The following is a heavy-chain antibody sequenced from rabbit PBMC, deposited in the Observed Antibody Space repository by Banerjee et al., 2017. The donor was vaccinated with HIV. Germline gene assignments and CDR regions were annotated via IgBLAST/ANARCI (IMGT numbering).Heavy chain of an antibody. CDR3: ARSDDDAGDPDWLDL. V-gene: IGHV1S40*01. D-gene: IGHD2-1*01. J-gene: IGHJ5*01. CDR2: IYAGSSGST. Sequence: QSLEESGGDLVKPGASLTLTCTASGFDFNSYHMGWVRQAPGKGLEWIACIYAGSSGSTYYTSWAKGRFTISKTSSTTVTLQMTSLTAADTATYFCARSDDDAGDPDWLDLWGQGTLVTVS. CDR1: GFDFNSYH.